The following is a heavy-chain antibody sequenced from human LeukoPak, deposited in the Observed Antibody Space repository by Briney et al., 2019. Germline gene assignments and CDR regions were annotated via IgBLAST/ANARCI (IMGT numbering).Heavy chain of an antibody. CDR3: AKDRRPNSYSSRWLDY. CDR2: IYYSGST. V-gene: IGHV4-39*07. J-gene: IGHJ4*02. D-gene: IGHD6-13*01. CDR1: GGSISSSSYY. Sequence: KSSETLSLTCTVSGGSISSSSYYWGWIRQPSGKGLEWIGSIYYSGSTYYNPSLKSRVTISVDTSKNQFSLKLSSVTAADTAVYYCAKDRRPNSYSSRWLDYWGQGTLVTVSS.